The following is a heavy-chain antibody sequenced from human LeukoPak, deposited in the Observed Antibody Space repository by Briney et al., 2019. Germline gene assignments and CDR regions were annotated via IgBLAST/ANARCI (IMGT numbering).Heavy chain of an antibody. CDR1: GYTFTGYY. J-gene: IGHJ4*02. CDR3: ARVQSIAARLQFGY. V-gene: IGHV1-2*02. D-gene: IGHD6-6*01. CDR2: INPNSGGT. Sequence: GASVKVSCKASGYTFTGYYMHWVRQAPGQGLEWMGWINPNSGGTNYAQKFQGRVTMTRDTSISTAYMELSRLRSDDTAVYYCARVQSIAARLQFGYWGQGTLVTVSS.